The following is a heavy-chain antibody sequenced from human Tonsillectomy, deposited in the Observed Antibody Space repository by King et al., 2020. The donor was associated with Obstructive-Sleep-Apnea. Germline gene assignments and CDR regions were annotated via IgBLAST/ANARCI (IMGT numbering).Heavy chain of an antibody. V-gene: IGHV3-23*04. J-gene: IGHJ6*02. CDR1: EFTFSTFA. CDR3: AKEGPISVAPWFYYAMDV. CDR2: IGGSGSGGTT. D-gene: IGHD6-19*01. Sequence: EVQLVESGGGLVQPGGSLRLSCAASEFTFSTFAMSWVRQAPGKGLQWVSTIGGSGSGGTTYYSDSVRGRFTISRDNSKNSLYLQMNTLRAEDTAIYYCAKEGPISVAPWFYYAMDVWGQGTTVTVSS.